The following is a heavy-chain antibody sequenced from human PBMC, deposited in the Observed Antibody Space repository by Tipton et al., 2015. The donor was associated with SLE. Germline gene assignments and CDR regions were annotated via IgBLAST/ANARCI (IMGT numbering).Heavy chain of an antibody. CDR1: GYSISSGYY. Sequence: LRLSCAVSGYSISSGYYWGWIRQPPGKGLEWIGEINHSGSTNYNPSLKSRVTISVDTSKNQFSLKLSSVTAADTAVYYCARDPGIAAAGRGARGAFDIWGQGTMVTVSS. D-gene: IGHD6-13*01. CDR2: INHSGST. CDR3: ARDPGIAAAGRGARGAFDI. J-gene: IGHJ3*02. V-gene: IGHV4-38-2*02.